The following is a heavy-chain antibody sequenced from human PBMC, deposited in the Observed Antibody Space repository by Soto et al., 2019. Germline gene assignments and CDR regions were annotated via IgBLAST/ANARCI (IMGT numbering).Heavy chain of an antibody. CDR1: GYTFTSYY. Sequence: ASVKVSCKASGYTFTSYYMHWVRQAPGQGLEWMGWMNPNSGNTSYAQRFQGRVTMTRNTSISTAYMELSSLRSEDTAVYYCARLLRYPPYGMDVWGQGTTVTVSS. D-gene: IGHD3-9*01. J-gene: IGHJ6*02. V-gene: IGHV1-8*02. CDR2: MNPNSGNT. CDR3: ARLLRYPPYGMDV.